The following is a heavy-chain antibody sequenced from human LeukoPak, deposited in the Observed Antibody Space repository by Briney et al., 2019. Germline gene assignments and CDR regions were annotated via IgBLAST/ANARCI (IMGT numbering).Heavy chain of an antibody. Sequence: SETLSLTCTVSGGCISSGSYYWGWIRQPPGKGLEWIGYIYYSGSTNYNPSLKSRVTISVDTSKNQFSLKLSSVTAADTAVYYCARYKYYFDYWGQGTLVTVSS. CDR1: GGCISSGSYY. J-gene: IGHJ4*02. CDR3: ARYKYYFDY. V-gene: IGHV4-61*01. CDR2: IYYSGST. D-gene: IGHD1-1*01.